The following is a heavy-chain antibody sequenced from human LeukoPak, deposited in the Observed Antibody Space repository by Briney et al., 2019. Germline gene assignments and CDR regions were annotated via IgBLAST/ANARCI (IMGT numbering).Heavy chain of an antibody. CDR1: GYTLTGYY. D-gene: IGHD3-22*01. J-gene: IGHJ4*02. CDR3: ARWPVGFGKYYYDSSGYYQGS. Sequence: AAAVTVSCKASGYTLTGYYMHWVRQAPGQGLEWMGRINPNSGGTNYAQKFQARVTTTRDTSSSTVYMELSRLRSDDTAVYYCARWPVGFGKYYYDSSGYYQGSWGQGTLVTVSS. V-gene: IGHV1-2*06. CDR2: INPNSGGT.